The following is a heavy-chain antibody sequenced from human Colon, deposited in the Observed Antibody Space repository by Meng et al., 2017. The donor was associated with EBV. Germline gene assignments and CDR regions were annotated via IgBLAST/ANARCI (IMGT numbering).Heavy chain of an antibody. CDR1: GGSFSGYY. CDR2: INHSGST. CDR3: ARGPGGSYYLYYFDY. J-gene: IGHJ4*02. V-gene: IGHV4-34*01. Sequence: LKPGGAGSLQPQEPLSLTCAVYGGSFSGYYWSWIRQPPEKGLEWIGEINHSGSTNYNPSLKSRVTISVDTSKKQFSLKLSSVTAADTAVYYCARGPGGSYYLYYFDYWGQGTLVTVSS. D-gene: IGHD1-26*01.